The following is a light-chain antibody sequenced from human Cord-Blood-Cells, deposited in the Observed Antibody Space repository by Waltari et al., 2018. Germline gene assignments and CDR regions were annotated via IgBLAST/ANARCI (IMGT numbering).Light chain of an antibody. CDR1: QSVSSY. CDR3: QQRSNWPLT. V-gene: IGKV3-11*01. J-gene: IGKJ4*01. CDR2: DAS. Sequence: IVLTQSPATLSLSPGERAPLSCRATQSVSSYLAWYQQKPVQAPRLLIYDASNRATGIPARFSGSGSGTDFTLTISSLEPEDFAVYYCQQRSNWPLTFGGGTKVEIK.